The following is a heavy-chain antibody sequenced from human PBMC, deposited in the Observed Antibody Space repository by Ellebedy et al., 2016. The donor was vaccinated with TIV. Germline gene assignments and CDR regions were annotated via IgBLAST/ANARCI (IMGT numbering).Heavy chain of an antibody. Sequence: GESLKISCAASGFTFSSYWMSWVRQAPGKGLEWVANIKQDGSEKYYVDSVKGRFTISRDNANNSLYLQMNSLRDEDTAIYYCARHRVGATYAFDIWGQGTLVTVSS. CDR2: IKQDGSEK. CDR3: ARHRVGATYAFDI. J-gene: IGHJ4*02. CDR1: GFTFSSYW. D-gene: IGHD1-26*01. V-gene: IGHV3-7*01.